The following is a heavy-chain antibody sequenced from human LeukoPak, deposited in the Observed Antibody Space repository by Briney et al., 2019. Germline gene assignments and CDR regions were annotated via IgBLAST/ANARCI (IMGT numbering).Heavy chain of an antibody. CDR3: VKITSVTGGDC. D-gene: IGHD1-1*01. CDR2: ISNNGGSS. CDR1: GFTFSAYA. Sequence: GSLILSCSASGFTFSAYAMYWVRQAPGKGLEYVSGISNNGGSSFYADSVKGRFTISRDNSKNTLYLQMSSLRAEDTAVYYCVKITSVTGGDCWGQGTRLTVSS. V-gene: IGHV3-64D*09. J-gene: IGHJ4*02.